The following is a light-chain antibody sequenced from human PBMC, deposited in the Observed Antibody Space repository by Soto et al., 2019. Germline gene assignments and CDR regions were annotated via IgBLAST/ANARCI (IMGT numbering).Light chain of an antibody. CDR3: SAWDDTLSGPV. V-gene: IGLV1-44*01. Sequence: QSVPTQPPSASGAPGLRVTISCSGSNSNIGGNTVNWYQQLPGKAPKLLIHSDNERPSGVPGRFSGSRSGASASLAITGLQSEDEAYYYCSAWDDTLSGPVLGGGTKLTVL. CDR1: NSNIGGNT. CDR2: SDN. J-gene: IGLJ3*02.